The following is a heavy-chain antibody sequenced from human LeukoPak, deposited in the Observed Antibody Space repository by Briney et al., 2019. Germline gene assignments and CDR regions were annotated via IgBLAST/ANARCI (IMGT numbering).Heavy chain of an antibody. CDR1: GGSFSGYY. J-gene: IGHJ5*02. CDR3: ARASLSDSSAYP. CDR2: INHSGST. D-gene: IGHD3-22*01. Sequence: SETLSLTCAVYGGSFSGYYWSWIRQPPGKGLEWIGEINHSGSTNYNPSLKSRVTISVDTSKNQFSLKLSLVTAADTAVYYCARASLSDSSAYPWGQGTLVTVSS. V-gene: IGHV4-34*01.